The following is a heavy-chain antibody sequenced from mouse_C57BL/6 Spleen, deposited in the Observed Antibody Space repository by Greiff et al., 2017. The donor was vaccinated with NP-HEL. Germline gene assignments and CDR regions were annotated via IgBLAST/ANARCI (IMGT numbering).Heavy chain of an antibody. Sequence: EVMLVESGGDLVKPGGSLKLSCAASGFTFSSYGMSWVRQTPDKRLEWVATISSGGSYTYYPDSVKGRFTISRDNAKNTLYLQMSSLKSEDTAMYYCASQGAQRYFDVWGTGTTVTVSS. CDR2: ISSGGSYT. V-gene: IGHV5-6*01. J-gene: IGHJ1*03. D-gene: IGHD3-1*01. CDR1: GFTFSSYG. CDR3: ASQGAQRYFDV.